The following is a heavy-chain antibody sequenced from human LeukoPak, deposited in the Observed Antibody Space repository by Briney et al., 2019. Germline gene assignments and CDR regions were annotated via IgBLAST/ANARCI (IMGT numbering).Heavy chain of an antibody. CDR3: ARDPAEDSSPPTDY. Sequence: PGGSLRLSCAASGFTFSSYWMSWVRQAPGKGLEWVANIKQDRSEKYYVDSVKGRFTISRDNAKNSLYLQMNSLRAEDTAVYYCARDPAEDSSPPTDYWGQGTLVTVSS. CDR2: IKQDRSEK. V-gene: IGHV3-7*01. D-gene: IGHD3-22*01. J-gene: IGHJ4*02. CDR1: GFTFSSYW.